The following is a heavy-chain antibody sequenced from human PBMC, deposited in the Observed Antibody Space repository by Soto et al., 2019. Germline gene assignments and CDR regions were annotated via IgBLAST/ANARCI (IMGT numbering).Heavy chain of an antibody. CDR1: GGTFSKYK. CDR2: MIPVFGTA. Sequence: QVQGVQSGAEVKKPGSSVRVSCKASGGTFSKYKITWVRQAPVQGLEWMGGMIPVFGTANYAQKFQGRVTITADESTSTTYMEVSNLRSDDKAVYYCARDCSSGRCFSDHHFYYGMDVWGQGTTVTVSS. CDR3: ARDCSSGRCFSDHHFYYGMDV. V-gene: IGHV1-69*12. D-gene: IGHD2-15*01. J-gene: IGHJ6*02.